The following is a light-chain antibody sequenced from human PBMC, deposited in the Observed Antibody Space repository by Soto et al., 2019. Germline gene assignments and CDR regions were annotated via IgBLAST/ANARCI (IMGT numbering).Light chain of an antibody. CDR3: QTWDTGIRV. J-gene: IGLJ3*02. CDR2: LNSDGSH. Sequence: QLVLTQSPSASASLGASVKLTCTLSSGDSSYAIAWHQQQPEKGPRYLMKLNSDGSHSKGDGIPDRFSGSRSGAERYLTIASLQSEDEADYSCQTWDTGIRVFGGGTKLTLL. V-gene: IGLV4-69*01. CDR1: SGDSSYA.